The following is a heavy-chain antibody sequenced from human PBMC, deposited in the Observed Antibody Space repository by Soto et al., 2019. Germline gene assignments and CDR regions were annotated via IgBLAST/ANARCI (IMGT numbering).Heavy chain of an antibody. CDR3: AKTDNFDY. D-gene: IGHD1-1*01. J-gene: IGHJ4*02. V-gene: IGHV3-7*01. Sequence: GESLKISCAASGFTFSSYWMSWVRQAPGKGLEWVANIKQDGSEKYYVDSVKGRFTISRDNAKNSLYLQMNSLRAEDTAVYYCAKTDNFDYWGQGTLVTVSS. CDR2: IKQDGSEK. CDR1: GFTFSSYW.